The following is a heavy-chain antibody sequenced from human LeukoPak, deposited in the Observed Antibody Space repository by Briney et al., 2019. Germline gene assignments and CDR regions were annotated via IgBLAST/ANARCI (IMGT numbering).Heavy chain of an antibody. CDR2: IYTSGST. CDR1: GGSISSYY. Sequence: SETLSLTCTVSGGSISSYYWSWIRQPPGKGLEWIGYIYTSGSTNYNPSLKSRVTISVDTSKNQFSLKLSSVTAADTAVYYCARHGIAARPVGDAFDIWGQGTMVTVSS. CDR3: ARHGIAARPVGDAFDI. D-gene: IGHD6-6*01. J-gene: IGHJ3*02. V-gene: IGHV4-4*09.